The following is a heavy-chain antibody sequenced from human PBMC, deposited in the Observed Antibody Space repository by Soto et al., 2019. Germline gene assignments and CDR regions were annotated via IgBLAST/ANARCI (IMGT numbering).Heavy chain of an antibody. CDR1: GFTFSTFG. J-gene: IGHJ6*02. V-gene: IGHV3-30*18. CDR3: AKDLQAYGDYDYYCYGLDV. D-gene: IGHD4-17*01. CDR2: ISYDGNNK. Sequence: QLVESGGGVVPPGASLRLSCAASGFTFSTFGMHWVRQTPGKGLEWVAVISYDGNNKVYADAVKGRFTISRDNFKNTVDLVMNNLKVDDTAVYYCAKDLQAYGDYDYYCYGLDVLGQGATVSVSS.